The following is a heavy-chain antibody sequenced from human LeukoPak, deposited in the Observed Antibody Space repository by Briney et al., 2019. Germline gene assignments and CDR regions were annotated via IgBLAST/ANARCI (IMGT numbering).Heavy chain of an antibody. CDR3: ARDTVVTPYYFDY. Sequence: SETLSLTCTVSGGSISSSSYYWGWIRQPPGKGLEWIGSIYYSGSTYYNPSLKSRVTISVDTSKNQFSLKLGSVTAADTAVYYCARDTVVTPYYFDYWGQGTLVTVSS. CDR1: GGSISSSSYY. CDR2: IYYSGST. J-gene: IGHJ4*02. V-gene: IGHV4-39*07. D-gene: IGHD4-23*01.